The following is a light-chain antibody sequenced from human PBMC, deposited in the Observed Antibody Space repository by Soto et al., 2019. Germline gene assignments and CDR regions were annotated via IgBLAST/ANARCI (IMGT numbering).Light chain of an antibody. Sequence: QSVLTQPPSASGTPGQRVTISCSGSSSNIGSNTVNWYQQLPGTAPKLLIYSDNQRPSGGPDRFSGSKSGTSASLAISGLQSEDEADYYCAAWDDSLNGSNWVFGGGTKLTVL. CDR3: AAWDDSLNGSNWV. CDR1: SSNIGSNT. CDR2: SDN. V-gene: IGLV1-44*01. J-gene: IGLJ3*02.